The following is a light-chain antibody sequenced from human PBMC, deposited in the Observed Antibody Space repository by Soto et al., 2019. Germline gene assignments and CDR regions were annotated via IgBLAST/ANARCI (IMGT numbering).Light chain of an antibody. CDR2: DAS. CDR1: QSVFNI. V-gene: IGKV3-15*01. Sequence: EIVSAYSSGTRSVSAGERAALSCRASQSVFNILAWYQQKPGQAPSLLIYDASTRATGIPARFSGSGSGTEFTLTISSVQAKDFAVYYCQQYYKWPLTFGGGTKVDIK. CDR3: QQYYKWPLT. J-gene: IGKJ4*01.